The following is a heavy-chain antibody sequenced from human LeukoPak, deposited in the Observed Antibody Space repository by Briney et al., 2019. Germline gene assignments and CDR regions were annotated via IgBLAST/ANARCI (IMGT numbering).Heavy chain of an antibody. CDR2: IIPVFGTA. CDR1: GGTFSSYA. Sequence: SVKVSCKASGGTFSSYAISWVRQAPGQGLEWMGGIIPVFGTANYAQKFQGRVTITADESTSTAYMELSSLRSEDTAVYYCARASGVPAQYQNNWFDPWGQGTLVTVSS. D-gene: IGHD2-2*01. CDR3: ARASGVPAQYQNNWFDP. J-gene: IGHJ5*02. V-gene: IGHV1-69*13.